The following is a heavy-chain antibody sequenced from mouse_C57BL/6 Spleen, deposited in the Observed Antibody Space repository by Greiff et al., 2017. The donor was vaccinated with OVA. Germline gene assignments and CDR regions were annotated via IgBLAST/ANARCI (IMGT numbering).Heavy chain of an antibody. V-gene: IGHV1-26*01. CDR3: ADYDYDGGFAY. D-gene: IGHD2-4*01. Sequence: VQLQQSGPELVKPGASVKISCKASGYTFTDYYMNWVKQSHGKSLEWIGDIHPNNGGTSYNQKFKGKATLTVDKSSSTAYMELRSLTSEDSAVYYCADYDYDGGFAYWGQGTLVTVSA. J-gene: IGHJ3*01. CDR1: GYTFTDYY. CDR2: IHPNNGGT.